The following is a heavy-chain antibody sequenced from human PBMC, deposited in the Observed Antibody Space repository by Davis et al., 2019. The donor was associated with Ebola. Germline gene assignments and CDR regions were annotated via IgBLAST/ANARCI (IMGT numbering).Heavy chain of an antibody. CDR1: GGSVSSADYY. Sequence: SETLSLTCTVSGGSVSSADYYWTWIRQPPGKTLEWIGFVFNNGITTYNPSLKSRVAISKDTSKNLFPLKLTSVTAADTAVYYCARERVLIHGMDVWGQGTTVTVSS. V-gene: IGHV4-61*08. J-gene: IGHJ6*02. CDR3: ARERVLIHGMDV. CDR2: VFNNGIT.